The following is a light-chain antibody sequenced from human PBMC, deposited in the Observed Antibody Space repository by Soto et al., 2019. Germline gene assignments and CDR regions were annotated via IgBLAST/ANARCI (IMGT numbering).Light chain of an antibody. CDR2: AAS. CDR3: LPDHSFLT. CDR1: HDIGSD. Sequence: AIQMTQSPASLSASVGDRVTITCRASHDIGSDLAWYQQKPGKAPKLLIYAASTLQSGVPSRFSGSGSGTDFTLSISSLRPDDFATYYCLPDHSFLTFGPGTKVNFK. V-gene: IGKV1-6*01. J-gene: IGKJ3*01.